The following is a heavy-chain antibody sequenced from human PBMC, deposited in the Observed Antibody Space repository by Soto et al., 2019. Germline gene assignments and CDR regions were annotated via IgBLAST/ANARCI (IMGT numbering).Heavy chain of an antibody. CDR1: GYTFTSYA. V-gene: IGHV1-3*01. J-gene: IGHJ4*02. CDR2: INADNGDT. Sequence: ASVKVSWKTSGYTFTSYAIHWVRQAPGQRLEWMGWINADNGDTKYSQKFSGRVTITRDTSANTAFMELSSLRSEDTAMYYCARELRGLYYFDFWGQGTLVTVSS. D-gene: IGHD4-17*01. CDR3: ARELRGLYYFDF.